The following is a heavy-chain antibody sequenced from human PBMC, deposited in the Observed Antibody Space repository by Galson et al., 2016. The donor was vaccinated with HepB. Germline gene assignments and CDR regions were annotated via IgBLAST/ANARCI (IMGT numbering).Heavy chain of an antibody. CDR1: GGSISSSSYF. V-gene: IGHV4-39*01. CDR3: ARQDRAGLVNF. D-gene: IGHD6-19*01. Sequence: SETLSLTCTVSGGSISSSSYFRAWIRQPPGKGLEWIGSIYYSGTTHYNPSLQSRVSISVDTSKNQFSLRLTSVSAADTAMYSCARQDRAGLVNFWGQGTMVTASS. CDR2: IYYSGTT. J-gene: IGHJ3*01.